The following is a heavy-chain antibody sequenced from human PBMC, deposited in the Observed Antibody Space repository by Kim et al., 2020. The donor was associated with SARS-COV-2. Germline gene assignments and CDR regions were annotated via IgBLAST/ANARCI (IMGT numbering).Heavy chain of an antibody. D-gene: IGHD6-19*01. CDR3: AKGTRQWLSRHYYYYMDV. Sequence: SETLSLTCAFYGGSFSGYYWSWILQPPGKGLEWIGEINHIGSTNYNPSLKSLVTISVDTSKNQFSLKLSSVTAPDTAVYYCAKGTRQWLSRHYYYYMDV. J-gene: IGHJ6*03. CDR1: GGSFSGYY. V-gene: IGHV4-34*01. CDR2: INHIGST.